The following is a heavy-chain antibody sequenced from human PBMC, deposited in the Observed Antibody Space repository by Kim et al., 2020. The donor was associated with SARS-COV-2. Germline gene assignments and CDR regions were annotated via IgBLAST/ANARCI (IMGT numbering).Heavy chain of an antibody. CDR3: ARHGLLWFRELFNPTYNWFDP. CDR1: GGSISSSSYY. D-gene: IGHD3-10*01. V-gene: IGHV4-39*01. CDR2: IYYSGST. J-gene: IGHJ5*02. Sequence: SETLSLTCTVSGGSISSSSYYWGWIRQPPGKGLEWIGSIYYSGSTYYNPSLKSLVTISVDTSKNQFSLKLSSVTAADTAVYYCARHGLLWFRELFNPTYNWFDPWGQGTLVTVSS.